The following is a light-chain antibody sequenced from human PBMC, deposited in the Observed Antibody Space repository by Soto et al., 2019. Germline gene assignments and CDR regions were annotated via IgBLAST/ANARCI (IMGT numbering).Light chain of an antibody. CDR3: QQYDNLPYG. J-gene: IGKJ2*03. Sequence: DIQMTQSPSSLSASVGDRVTITCQASQDISNYLNWYQQKPGKVPKLLIYDASTLEAGVPSRFSGSGSGTDFTFTISSLQPEDIATYYCQQYDNLPYGFGQGTKLEIK. CDR1: QDISNY. V-gene: IGKV1-33*01. CDR2: DAS.